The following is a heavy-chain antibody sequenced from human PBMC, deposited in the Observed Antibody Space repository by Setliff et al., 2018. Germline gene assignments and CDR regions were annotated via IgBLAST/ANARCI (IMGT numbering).Heavy chain of an antibody. CDR1: GGSISDSS. V-gene: IGHV4-4*08. CDR2: ISSIGNT. J-gene: IGHJ5*02. CDR3: ARERGFAGYYGSWTHQSFDL. Sequence: SETLSLTCTVSGGSISDSSWSWIRQPPGKGLEWIGCISSIGNTYYNPSLGSRLTISADTSNNQFSLNLISVAAADTAVYYCARERGFAGYYGSWTHQSFDLWGQGSLVTVS. D-gene: IGHD3-10*01.